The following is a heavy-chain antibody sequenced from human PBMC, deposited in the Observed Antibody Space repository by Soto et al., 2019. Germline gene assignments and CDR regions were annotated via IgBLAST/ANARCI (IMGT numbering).Heavy chain of an antibody. J-gene: IGHJ4*02. CDR3: AKGYREYSSSWFDY. CDR2: MSGSGGST. Sequence: LRLSFAASGFTFSRNAMSWVRQAPGKGLEWVSVMSGSGGSTYYADSVTGRFTISRDNSKNTLYLQMNSLRAEDTAVYYCAKGYREYSSSWFDYWGQGTLVTVSS. V-gene: IGHV3-23*01. CDR1: GFTFSRNA. D-gene: IGHD6-13*01.